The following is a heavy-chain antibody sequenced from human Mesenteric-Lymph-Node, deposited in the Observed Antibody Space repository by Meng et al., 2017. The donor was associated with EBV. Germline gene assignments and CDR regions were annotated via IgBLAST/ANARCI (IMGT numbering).Heavy chain of an antibody. Sequence: EVQLGGSGGGVGRPGGSLRLSCAASGFTFDDYGMSWVRQVPGMGLEWVAGINWNGDSTGYADSVKGRFIISRDNAKNSLYLQMNSLRAEDMAVYYCVRGGGYYFDYWGQGTLVTVSS. CDR2: INWNGDST. D-gene: IGHD3-16*01. V-gene: IGHV3-20*04. CDR1: GFTFDDYG. J-gene: IGHJ4*02. CDR3: VRGGGYYFDY.